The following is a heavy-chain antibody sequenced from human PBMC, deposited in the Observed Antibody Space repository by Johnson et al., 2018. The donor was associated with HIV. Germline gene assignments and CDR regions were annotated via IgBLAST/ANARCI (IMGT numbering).Heavy chain of an antibody. J-gene: IGHJ3*02. Sequence: QMLLVESGGGVVQPGRSLRLSCAASGFTFSSYAMHWVRQAPGKGLEWVAVISYDGSNKYYADSVKGRFTISRDNAKNSLYLQMNSLRAEDTAVYYCAKDRWLRLRGAEFFCDIWGRGTMVTVSS. D-gene: IGHD5-12*01. CDR3: AKDRWLRLRGAEFFCDI. CDR2: ISYDGSNK. CDR1: GFTFSSYA. V-gene: IGHV3-30-3*01.